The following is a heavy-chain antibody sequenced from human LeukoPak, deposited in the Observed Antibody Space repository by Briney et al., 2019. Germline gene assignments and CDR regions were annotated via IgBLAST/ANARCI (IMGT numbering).Heavy chain of an antibody. Sequence: SETLSLTCTVSGYSISSGYYWGWLRQPPGKGLEWIGSIYHSGSTYYNPSLKSRVTISVDTSKNQFSLKLSSVTAADTAVYYCATVGSDYSNPSDYWGQGTLVTVSS. V-gene: IGHV4-38-2*02. D-gene: IGHD4-11*01. CDR1: GYSISSGYY. J-gene: IGHJ4*02. CDR2: IYHSGST. CDR3: ATVGSDYSNPSDY.